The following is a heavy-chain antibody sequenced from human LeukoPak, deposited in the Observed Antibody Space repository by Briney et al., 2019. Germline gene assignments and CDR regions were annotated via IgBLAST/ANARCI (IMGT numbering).Heavy chain of an antibody. Sequence: GGSLRLSCAATGITFSSYSMNWVRQAPGKGLERVSSISSSSTYIYYADSVKGRFTIPRDKAKNSLYLQMNSLRAEDTAVYYCARPLSPGEYSYGFDYWGQGSLVTVSS. J-gene: IGHJ4*02. CDR2: ISSSSTYI. V-gene: IGHV3-21*01. D-gene: IGHD5-18*01. CDR1: GITFSSYS. CDR3: ARPLSPGEYSYGFDY.